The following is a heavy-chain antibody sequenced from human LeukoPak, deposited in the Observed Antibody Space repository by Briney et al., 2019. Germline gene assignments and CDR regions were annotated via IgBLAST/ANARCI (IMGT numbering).Heavy chain of an antibody. CDR1: GGSISSGNYY. Sequence: SETLSLTCTVSGGSISSGNYYWSWIRQPAGKGLEWIGRIYTSESTDYNPSLKSRVTILLDTPKNQFSLNLSSVTAADTAVYYCARHEEATMYNWFDPWGQGTLVTVSS. J-gene: IGHJ5*02. CDR2: IYTSEST. V-gene: IGHV4-61*02. CDR3: ARHEEATMYNWFDP. D-gene: IGHD5-12*01.